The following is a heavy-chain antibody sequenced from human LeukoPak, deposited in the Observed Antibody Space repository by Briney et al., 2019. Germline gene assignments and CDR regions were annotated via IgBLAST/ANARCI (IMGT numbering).Heavy chain of an antibody. CDR1: GFTVSSNY. V-gene: IGHV3-53*01. Sequence: PGGSLRLSCAASGFTVSSNYMSWVRQAPGKGLESVSVIYSGGSTYYADSVKGRFTISRDNSKNTLYLQMNSLRAEDTAVYYCARPGGYYGSGSYLDYWGQGTLVTVSS. J-gene: IGHJ4*02. D-gene: IGHD3-10*01. CDR2: IYSGGST. CDR3: ARPGGYYGSGSYLDY.